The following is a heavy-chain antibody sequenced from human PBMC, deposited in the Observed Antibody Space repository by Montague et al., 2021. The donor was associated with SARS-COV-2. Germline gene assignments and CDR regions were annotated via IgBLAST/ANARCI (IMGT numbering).Heavy chain of an antibody. V-gene: IGHV4-34*01. Sequence: SETLSLTCAVYGGSFSNHYWSWIRQSPGKGLEWVGESNESGSTNYNPSLKSRVTISVDKSKNQISLKLISVTAADTAMYYCALPLGGARFDPWGQGTLVTVSS. J-gene: IGHJ5*02. CDR2: SNESGST. CDR1: GGSFSNHY. CDR3: ALPLGGARFDP. D-gene: IGHD3-16*01.